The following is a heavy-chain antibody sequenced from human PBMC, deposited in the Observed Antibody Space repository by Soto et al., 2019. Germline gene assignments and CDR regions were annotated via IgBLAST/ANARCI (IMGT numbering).Heavy chain of an antibody. CDR1: GFTFSSYN. J-gene: IGHJ4*02. V-gene: IGHV3-48*01. CDR3: ARGSYSSSFDY. Sequence: GGSLRLSCAASGFTFSSYNMNWVRQAPGKGLEWASYISSGSSTIYYADSVKGRFTISRDNAKNSLYLQMNSLRAEDTAVYYCARGSYSSSFDYWGQGTLVTVS. D-gene: IGHD6-13*01. CDR2: ISSGSSTI.